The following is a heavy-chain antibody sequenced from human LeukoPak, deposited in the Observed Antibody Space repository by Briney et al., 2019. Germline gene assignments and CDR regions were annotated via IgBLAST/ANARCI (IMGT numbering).Heavy chain of an antibody. D-gene: IGHD1-7*01. CDR1: GFTFSSYG. J-gene: IGHJ6*03. CDR2: ISSSSSYI. Sequence: GGSLRLSCAASGFTFSSYGMNWVRQAPGKGLEWVSSISSSSSYIYYADSVKGRFTISRDNAKNSLYLQMNSLRAEDTAVYYCARVDWNYDVWNYYYYYMDVWGKGTTVTVSS. V-gene: IGHV3-21*01. CDR3: ARVDWNYDVWNYYYYYMDV.